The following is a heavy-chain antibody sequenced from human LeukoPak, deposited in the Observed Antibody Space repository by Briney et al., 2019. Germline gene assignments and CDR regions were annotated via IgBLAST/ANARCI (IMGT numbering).Heavy chain of an antibody. Sequence: PGGSLRLSCAASGFTVSSNYMSWVRQAPGKGLEWVSYISSSGSTIYYADSVKGRFTISRDNAKNSLYLQMNSLRAEDTAVYYCAELGITMIGGVWGKGTMVTISS. CDR2: ISSSGSTI. J-gene: IGHJ6*04. D-gene: IGHD3-10*02. CDR3: AELGITMIGGV. CDR1: GFTVSSNY. V-gene: IGHV3-11*04.